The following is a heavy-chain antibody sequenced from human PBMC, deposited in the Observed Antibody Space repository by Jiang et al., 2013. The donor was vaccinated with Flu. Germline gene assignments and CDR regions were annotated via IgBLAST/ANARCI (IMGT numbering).Heavy chain of an antibody. V-gene: IGHV1-46*03. CDR2: INPSDGST. Sequence: GAEVKKPGASVKVSCKVSGYSFTSYYMHWVRQAPGQGLEWMGIINPSDGSTTYAQKFQGRVTMTRDMSTTTVYMELSSLRSEDTAVYYCSRSYGGGFVFLGTGGQGTLVTVS. D-gene: IGHD4-23*01. J-gene: IGHJ4*02. CDR3: SRSYGGGFVFLGT. CDR1: GYSFTSYY.